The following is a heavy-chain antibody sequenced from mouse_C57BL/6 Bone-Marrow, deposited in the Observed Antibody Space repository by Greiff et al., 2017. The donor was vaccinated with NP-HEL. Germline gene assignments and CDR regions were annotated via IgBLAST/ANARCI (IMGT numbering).Heavy chain of an antibody. CDR2: IYPRSGNT. CDR1: GYTFTSYG. V-gene: IGHV1-81*01. Sequence: QVHVKQSGAELARPGASVKLSCKASGYTFTSYGISWVKQRTGQGLEWIGEIYPRSGNTYYNEKFKGKATLTADKSSSTAYMELRSLTSEDSAVYFCARNVYYGSSYCAMDYWGQGTSVTVSS. D-gene: IGHD1-1*01. CDR3: ARNVYYGSSYCAMDY. J-gene: IGHJ4*01.